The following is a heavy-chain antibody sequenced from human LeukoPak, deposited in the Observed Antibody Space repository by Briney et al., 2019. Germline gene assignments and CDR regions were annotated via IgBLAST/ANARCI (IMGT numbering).Heavy chain of an antibody. CDR1: GFIFSSAW. D-gene: IGHD2-2*01. J-gene: IGHJ4*02. CDR3: ARGFCSSTSCYQGPFDF. V-gene: IGHV3-15*01. CDR2: IKNKTNGGTT. Sequence: GGSLRLSCAASGFIFSSAWMTWVRQAPGKGLEWVGLIKNKTNGGTTDYAAPVKGRFIISRDDSKNTLYLQMNSLRTEDTAVYYCARGFCSSTSCYQGPFDFWGQGTLVTVSS.